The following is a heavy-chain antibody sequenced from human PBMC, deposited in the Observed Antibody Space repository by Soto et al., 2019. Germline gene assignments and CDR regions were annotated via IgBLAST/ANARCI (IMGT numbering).Heavy chain of an antibody. V-gene: IGHV3-20*01. J-gene: IGHJ1*01. Sequence: GGSLRLSCAASGFTFDDYGMSWVRQAPGKGLEWVSGINWNGGSTGYADSVKGRFTISRDNAKNSLYLQMTSLRAEDTAVYHCAKSLPPIPRASCGQGSLVPGSS. CDR2: INWNGGST. CDR1: GFTFDDYG. CDR3: AKSLPPIPRAS.